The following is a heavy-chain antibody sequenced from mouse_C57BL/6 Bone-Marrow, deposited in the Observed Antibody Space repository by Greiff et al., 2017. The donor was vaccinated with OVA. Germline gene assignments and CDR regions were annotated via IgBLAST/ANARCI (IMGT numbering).Heavy chain of an antibody. J-gene: IGHJ3*01. Sequence: VQLQQPGAELVKPGASVKVSCKASGYTFTSYWMHWVKQRPGQGLEWIGEIYPRSGNTYYNEKFKGKATLTADKSSSTAYMELRSLTSEDSAVYFCARSGPANWFAYWGQGTLVTVSA. CDR2: IYPRSGNT. D-gene: IGHD3-1*01. CDR3: ARSGPANWFAY. CDR1: GYTFTSYW. V-gene: IGHV1-81*01.